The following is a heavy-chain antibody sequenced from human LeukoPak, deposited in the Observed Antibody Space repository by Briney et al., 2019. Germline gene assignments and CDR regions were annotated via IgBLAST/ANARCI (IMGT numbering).Heavy chain of an antibody. Sequence: GGSLRLSCEASGFTFTDYTLHWVRQAPGKGLEWVAFISSDGANKHYADSVKGRFTISRDDSKNTLYLQMTSLRAEDTVVYYCAKKTPGTYPFDYWGQGTLVTVSP. D-gene: IGHD6-13*01. CDR1: GFTFTDYT. CDR2: ISSDGANK. J-gene: IGHJ4*02. CDR3: AKKTPGTYPFDY. V-gene: IGHV3-30*18.